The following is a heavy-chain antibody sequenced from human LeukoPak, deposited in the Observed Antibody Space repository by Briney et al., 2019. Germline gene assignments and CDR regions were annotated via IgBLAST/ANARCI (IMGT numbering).Heavy chain of an antibody. CDR2: IDKDESVE. CDR1: GFTLGDYW. CDR3: ARDRDYQRPPAYYDAFDI. Sequence: PGGSLSLSCVASGFTLGDYWMTWVRQAPGKGLEWVANIDKDESVENYVDSVKGRFNISRDNAKNSLYLQMNNLRAEDTGVYYCARDRDYQRPPAYYDAFDIWGQGTMVIVSS. V-gene: IGHV3-7*01. D-gene: IGHD2-21*01. J-gene: IGHJ3*02.